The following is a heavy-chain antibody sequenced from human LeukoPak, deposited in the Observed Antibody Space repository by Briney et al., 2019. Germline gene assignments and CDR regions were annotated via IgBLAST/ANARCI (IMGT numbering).Heavy chain of an antibody. CDR1: GGSISSYY. Sequence: PSETLSLTCTVSGGSISSYYWSWIRQPPGKGLEWIGHIYYSGSTNYNPSLKSRVTISVDTSKNQFSLKLSSVTAADTAVYYCARLVIGTRFDYWGQGTLVTVSS. J-gene: IGHJ4*02. CDR2: IYYSGST. D-gene: IGHD3-16*02. CDR3: ARLVIGTRFDY. V-gene: IGHV4-59*08.